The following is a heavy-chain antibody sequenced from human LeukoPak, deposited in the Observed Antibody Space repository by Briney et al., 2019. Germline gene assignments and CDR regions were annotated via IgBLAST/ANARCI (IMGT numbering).Heavy chain of an antibody. V-gene: IGHV3-23*01. CDR3: AKTKKGGYYDSSGGVHYYYYGMDV. D-gene: IGHD3-22*01. CDR1: GFTFSSYA. CDR2: INNSGGGT. Sequence: GGSLRLSCAACGFTFSSYAMTWVRQAPGMGLEWVSAINNSGGGTYYADSVKGRFTISRDNSKNTVYLQMNSLRAEDTAVYYCAKTKKGGYYDSSGGVHYYYYGMDVWGQGTTVTVSS. J-gene: IGHJ6*02.